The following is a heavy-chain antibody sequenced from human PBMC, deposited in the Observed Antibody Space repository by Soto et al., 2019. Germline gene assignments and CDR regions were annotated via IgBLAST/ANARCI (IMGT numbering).Heavy chain of an antibody. V-gene: IGHV1-18*01. J-gene: IGHJ5*02. CDR3: ARSPGYCSSTSCSEWGDNWFDP. Sequence: GASVKVSCKASGYTFTSYGISWVRQAPGQGLEWMGWISAYNGNTNYAQKLQGRVTMTTDTSTSTAYMELRSLRSDDTAVYYCARSPGYCSSTSCSEWGDNWFDPWGQGTLVTVSS. D-gene: IGHD2-2*03. CDR2: ISAYNGNT. CDR1: GYTFTSYG.